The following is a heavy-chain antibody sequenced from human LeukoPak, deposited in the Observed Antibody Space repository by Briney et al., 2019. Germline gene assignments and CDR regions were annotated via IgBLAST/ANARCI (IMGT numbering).Heavy chain of an antibody. CDR3: ARAGVIYKYYYDSSGYFDY. CDR2: IQDDGSNK. CDR1: GFTFSSYG. J-gene: IGHJ4*02. V-gene: IGHV3-30*02. D-gene: IGHD3-22*01. Sequence: TGGSLRLSCAASGFTFSSYGMHWVRQAPGKGLEWVALIQDDGSNKYYADSVKGRFTFSRDNSKNTLYLQMNSLRAEDTGVYYCARAGVIYKYYYDSSGYFDYWGQGTLVTVSS.